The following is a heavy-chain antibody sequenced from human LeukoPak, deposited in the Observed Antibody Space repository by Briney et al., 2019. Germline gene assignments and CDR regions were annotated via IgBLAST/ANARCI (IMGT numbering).Heavy chain of an antibody. Sequence: SETLSLTCTVSGGSISSYYWSWIRQSPGKGLEWIGYIQDSGSTNYNPSLKSRVTMAVDTSKNQFSLKLTSMTAADTAVYYCARDLGYSSGWYDYWGQGTLVTVSS. CDR2: IQDSGST. CDR3: ARDLGYSSGWYDY. CDR1: GGSISSYY. D-gene: IGHD6-19*01. J-gene: IGHJ4*02. V-gene: IGHV4-59*01.